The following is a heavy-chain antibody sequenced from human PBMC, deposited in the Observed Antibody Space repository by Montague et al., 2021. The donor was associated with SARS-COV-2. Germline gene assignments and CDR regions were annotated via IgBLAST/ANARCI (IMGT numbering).Heavy chain of an antibody. CDR1: GFSIGGGDY. J-gene: IGHJ3*02. CDR2: IYHSGTT. V-gene: IGHV4-38-2*02. Sequence: SETLSLTCTVSGFSIGGGDYWGWIRQPPGKGPEWIGSIYHSGTTYYNPSLQSRLTMSIDTSTNQFPLRLTSVTAADTAVFFCVGEKAGGLRNVFDIWGQGTTVTVSS. CDR3: VGEKAGGLRNVFDI.